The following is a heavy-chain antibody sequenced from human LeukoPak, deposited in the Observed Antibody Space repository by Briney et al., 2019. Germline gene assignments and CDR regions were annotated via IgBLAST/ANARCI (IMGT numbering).Heavy chain of an antibody. V-gene: IGHV5-51*01. CDR1: GYTFTIHS. CDR2: IYPSDSDT. CDR3: ASGDPTHLDY. Sequence: GESLKIPCKGSGYTFTIHSIGWVGQMPGKGREWMGIIYPSDSDTKYSPSFQDQVTISADKSISTAYLQWSSLKASDTAMYYCASGDPTHLDYWGQGTLVTVSS. D-gene: IGHD2-21*02. J-gene: IGHJ4*02.